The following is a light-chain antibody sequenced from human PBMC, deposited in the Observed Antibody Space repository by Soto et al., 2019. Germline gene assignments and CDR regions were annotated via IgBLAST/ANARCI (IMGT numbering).Light chain of an antibody. CDR1: QSVSNNY. V-gene: IGKV3-20*01. J-gene: IGKJ1*01. CDR2: GAS. Sequence: EIVLTQSPGTLSLSPGESATLSCRASQSVSNNYLAWYQQKPGQAPRLLIYGASNRATGIPDRFSGSGSGTDFTLTISRLEPEDFAVYYSQQYGSSGTFGQGTKVDNK. CDR3: QQYGSSGT.